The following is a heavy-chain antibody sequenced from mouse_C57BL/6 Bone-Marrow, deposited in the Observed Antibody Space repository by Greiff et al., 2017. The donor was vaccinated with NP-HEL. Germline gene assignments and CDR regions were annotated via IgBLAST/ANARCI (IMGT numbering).Heavy chain of an antibody. CDR2: INYDGSST. J-gene: IGHJ2*01. CDR3: ARGYSNYLDY. V-gene: IGHV5-16*01. Sequence: EVMLVESEGGLVQPGSSMKLSCTASGFTFSDYYMAWVRQVPEKGLEWVANINYDGSSTYYLDSLKSRFIISRDNAKNILYLQMSSLKSEDTATYYCARGYSNYLDYWGKGTTLTVSS. CDR1: GFTFSDYY. D-gene: IGHD2-5*01.